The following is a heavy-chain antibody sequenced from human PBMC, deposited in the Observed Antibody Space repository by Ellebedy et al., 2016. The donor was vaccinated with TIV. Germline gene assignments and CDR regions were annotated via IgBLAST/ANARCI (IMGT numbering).Heavy chain of an antibody. J-gene: IGHJ5*02. CDR1: GYSISSGYY. V-gene: IGHV4-38-2*02. CDR2: INHSGST. Sequence: GSLRLSCTVSGYSISSGYYWGWIRQPPGKGLEWIGEINHSGSTNYNPSLKSRVTISVDTSKNQFSLKLSSVTAADTAVYYCARGRRTPRSWFDPWGQGTLVTVSS. CDR3: ARGRRTPRSWFDP.